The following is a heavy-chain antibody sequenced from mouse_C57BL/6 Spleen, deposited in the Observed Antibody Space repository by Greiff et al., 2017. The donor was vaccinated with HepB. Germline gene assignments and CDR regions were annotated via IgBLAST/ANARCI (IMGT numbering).Heavy chain of an antibody. CDR3: ARSTIYYGNSLFAY. D-gene: IGHD2-1*01. J-gene: IGHJ3*01. CDR1: GYTFTDYY. Sequence: EVQLQQSGPELVKPGASVKISCKASGYTFTDYYMNWVKQSHGKSLEWIGDINPNNGGTSYNQKLKGKATLTVDKSSSTAYMELRSLTSEDSAVYYCARSTIYYGNSLFAYWGQGTLVTVSA. V-gene: IGHV1-26*01. CDR2: INPNNGGT.